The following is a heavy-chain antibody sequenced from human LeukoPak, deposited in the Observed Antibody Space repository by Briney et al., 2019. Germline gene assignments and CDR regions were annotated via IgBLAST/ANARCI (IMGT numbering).Heavy chain of an antibody. CDR3: ARSGGSYYRFDY. V-gene: IGHV2-70*04. CDR2: IDWDDDK. CDR1: GFSLSTSGMR. Sequence: SGPALVKPTQTHTLTCTFSGFSLSTSGMRVSWIRQPPGKALEWLARIDWDDDKFYSTSLKTRLTISKDTSKNQVVLTMTNMDPVDTATYYCARSGGSYYRFDYWGQGTLVTVSS. J-gene: IGHJ4*02. D-gene: IGHD1-26*01.